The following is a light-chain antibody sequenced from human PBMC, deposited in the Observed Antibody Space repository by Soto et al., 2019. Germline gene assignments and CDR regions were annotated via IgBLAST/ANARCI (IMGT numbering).Light chain of an antibody. V-gene: IGKV1-5*01. J-gene: IGKJ1*01. Sequence: DIQMTQSPSTLSASVGDRVTITCRASQSISSWLAWYQQKPGKAPKLLIYDASSLESGVPSRFSGSGSGTEFTLTISSLRPDDFATYYCQQYNSYSQTFGQGTKV. CDR3: QQYNSYSQT. CDR1: QSISSW. CDR2: DAS.